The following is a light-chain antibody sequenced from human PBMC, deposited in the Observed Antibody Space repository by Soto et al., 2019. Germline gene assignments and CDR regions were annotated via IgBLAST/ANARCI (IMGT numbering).Light chain of an antibody. J-gene: IGLJ1*01. Sequence: QPVLTQSPSASASLGASVKLTCTLSSGHSSYAIAWHQQQPEKGPRYLMKLNSDGSHSKGDGIPDRFSGSSSGAERYLTISSHQSEDAADYYCQTWGTGIHYLFGTGTKLTVL. CDR3: QTWGTGIHYL. CDR2: LNSDGSH. CDR1: SGHSSYA. V-gene: IGLV4-69*01.